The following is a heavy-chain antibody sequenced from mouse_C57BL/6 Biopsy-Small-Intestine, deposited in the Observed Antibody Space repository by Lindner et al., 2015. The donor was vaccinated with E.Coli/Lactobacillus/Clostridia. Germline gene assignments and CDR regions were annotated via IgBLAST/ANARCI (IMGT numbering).Heavy chain of an antibody. J-gene: IGHJ2*01. CDR3: ARRSLDGYYFDY. CDR2: ISGGSSTI. CDR1: GFTFSDYG. Sequence: VQLQESGGGLVKPGGSLKLSCTASGFTFSDYGMHWVRQAPEKGLEWVAYISGGSSTIYYADTVKGRFTISRDNAKNTLFLQMTSLRSEDTAMYYCARRSLDGYYFDYWGRGTTLTVSS. D-gene: IGHD2-3*01. V-gene: IGHV5-17*01.